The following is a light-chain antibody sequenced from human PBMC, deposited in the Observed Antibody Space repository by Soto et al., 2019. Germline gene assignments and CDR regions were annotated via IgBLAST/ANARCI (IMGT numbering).Light chain of an antibody. Sequence: QSVLTQPASVSGSPGQSITISCTGTSSDVGGYNLVSWYQQHPGKAPKLMIYEVSKRPSGVSNRFSGSKSGNTASLTISGLQAEDEADYYCCSYAGSSIFFGTGTKVTV. J-gene: IGLJ1*01. V-gene: IGLV2-23*02. CDR2: EVS. CDR1: SSDVGGYNL. CDR3: CSYAGSSIF.